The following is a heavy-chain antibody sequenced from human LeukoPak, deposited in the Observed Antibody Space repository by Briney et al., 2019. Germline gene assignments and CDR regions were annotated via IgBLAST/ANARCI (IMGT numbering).Heavy chain of an antibody. J-gene: IGHJ6*03. CDR3: ARVLQNYYHLDV. CDR1: GVSINSHY. V-gene: IGHV4-59*11. CDR2: IYDSGSA. Sequence: SETLSLTCTVSGVSINSHYWSWIRQPPGKGLEWIGFIYDSGSANYKSSLESRVTMTVDTSKNQFSLKLNSVTAADTAVYYCARVLQNYYHLDVWGKGTTVAVSS. D-gene: IGHD3-3*01.